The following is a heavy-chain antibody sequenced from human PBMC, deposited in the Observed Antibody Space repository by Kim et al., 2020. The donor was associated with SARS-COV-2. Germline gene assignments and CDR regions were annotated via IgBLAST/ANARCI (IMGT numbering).Heavy chain of an antibody. J-gene: IGHJ6*02. D-gene: IGHD2-21*01. CDR1: GFTFSDYK. CDR2: ISIDRGHK. V-gene: IGHV3-30*04. CDR3: ARDLRRRSWSIPQNYFYGMDV. Sequence: GGSLRLSCEASGFTFSDYKIHWVRQAPGKGLDWVAVISIDRGHKYYADSVKGRFTISRDNAENTVHLQMNSLRVEDTAVYYCARDLRRRSWSIPQNYFYGMDVWGQGTTVTVSS.